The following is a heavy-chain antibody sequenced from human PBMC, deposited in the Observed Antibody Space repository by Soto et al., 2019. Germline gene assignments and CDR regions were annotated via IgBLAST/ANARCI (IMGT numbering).Heavy chain of an antibody. CDR1: GYTFSTYG. J-gene: IGHJ3*02. CDR3: SRRTHDAFDI. V-gene: IGHV1-18*01. Sequence: QVQLVQSGGEVKKPGASVKVSCKASGYTFSTYGISWVRQAPGQGREWMGWVTTYNGNTNYAQKLQGRVTLTTDTSTSTAYMELRSLRSDDTAVYYCSRRTHDAFDIWGQGTMVTVSS. CDR2: VTTYNGNT.